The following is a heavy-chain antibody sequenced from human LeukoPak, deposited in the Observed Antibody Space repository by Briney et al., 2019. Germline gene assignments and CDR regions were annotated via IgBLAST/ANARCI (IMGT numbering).Heavy chain of an antibody. CDR3: ARGDGYNLDY. V-gene: IGHV4-61*02. D-gene: IGHD5-24*01. Sequence: SQTLSLTCTVSGGSISSGSYYWSWIRQPAGKGLEWIGRIYTSGSTNYNPSLKSRVTISVDTYKNQFSLKLSSVTAADTAVYYCARGDGYNLDYWGQGTLVTVSS. CDR2: IYTSGST. J-gene: IGHJ4*02. CDR1: GGSISSGSYY.